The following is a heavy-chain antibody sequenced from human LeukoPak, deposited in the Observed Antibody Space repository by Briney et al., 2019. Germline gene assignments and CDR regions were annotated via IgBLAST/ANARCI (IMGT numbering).Heavy chain of an antibody. CDR3: ARGPPLAYYGTGGYYFFDY. CDR2: VNHSGST. CDR1: GXSFGGYF. J-gene: IGHJ4*02. Sequence: PSETLSLTCSAYGXSFGGYFWSWIRQPPGEGLEWIGEVNHSGSTNYNPSLKSRVTISVDTSRTQFSLNLRSVTAADTAVYYCARGPPLAYYGTGGYYFFDYWGQGILVTVSP. D-gene: IGHD3-22*01. V-gene: IGHV4-34*01.